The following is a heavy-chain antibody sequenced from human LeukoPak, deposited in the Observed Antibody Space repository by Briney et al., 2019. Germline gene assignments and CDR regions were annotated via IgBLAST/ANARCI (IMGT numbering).Heavy chain of an antibody. CDR3: ARESECGGDCYSGAFDI. CDR1: GGSISGGSYY. D-gene: IGHD2-21*02. V-gene: IGHV4-61*02. CDR2: IYTSGST. Sequence: SETLSLTCTVSGGSISGGSYYWSWIRQPAGKGLEWIGRIYTSGSTNYNPSLRSRVTISVDTSKNQFSLKLSSVTAADTAVYYCARESECGGDCYSGAFDIWGQGAMVTVSS. J-gene: IGHJ3*02.